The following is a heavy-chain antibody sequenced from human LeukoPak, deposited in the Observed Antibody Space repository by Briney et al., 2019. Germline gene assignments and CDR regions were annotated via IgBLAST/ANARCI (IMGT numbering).Heavy chain of an antibody. CDR1: GGSISSYY. J-gene: IGHJ4*02. Sequence: SETLSLTCTVSGGSISSYYWSWIRQPPGKGLEYIGYIYYSGSTNYNPSLKSRVTISLDTSKNQFSLKLSSVTAADTAVYYCAGHHPRNTVDFWGQGTLVTVSS. CDR3: AGHHPRNTVDF. D-gene: IGHD2/OR15-2a*01. V-gene: IGHV4-59*08. CDR2: IYYSGST.